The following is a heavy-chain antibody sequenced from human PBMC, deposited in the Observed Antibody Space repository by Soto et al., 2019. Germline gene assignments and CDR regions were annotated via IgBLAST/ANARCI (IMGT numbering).Heavy chain of an antibody. J-gene: IGHJ5*02. CDR3: ARDPGIAVANWFDP. V-gene: IGHV1-2*02. CDR1: GYTFTDYY. CDR2: INQNSGGT. Sequence: QVQLVQSGAAVKKPGASVKVSCKASGYTFTDYYMHWVRQAPGQGLEWMGWINQNSGGTNYAQKFQGRVTMTRDTSINTAYMELSRLRSDDTAVYYCARDPGIAVANWFDPWGQGTLVTVSS. D-gene: IGHD6-19*01.